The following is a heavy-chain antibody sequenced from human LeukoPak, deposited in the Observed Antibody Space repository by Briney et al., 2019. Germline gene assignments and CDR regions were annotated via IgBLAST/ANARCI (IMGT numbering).Heavy chain of an antibody. CDR2: TYYRSNWYH. CDR3: ARDHESHPRSFSY. CDR1: GDSVSTNSAS. Sequence: SQTLSLTCAISGDSVSTNSASWNWIRQSPSRGLEWLGRTYYRSNWYHDYAVSVKSRITIDPDTSKNQFSLQLNSVTPEDTAVYYCARDHESHPRSFSYWGQGTLVTVSS. V-gene: IGHV6-1*01. J-gene: IGHJ4*02.